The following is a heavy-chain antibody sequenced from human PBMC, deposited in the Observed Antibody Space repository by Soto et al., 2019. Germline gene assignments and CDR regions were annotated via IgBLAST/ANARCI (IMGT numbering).Heavy chain of an antibody. V-gene: IGHV4-39*01. CDR1: GGSISSSSYY. CDR2: FYYIGST. Sequence: SETLSLTCTVSGGSISSSSYYWGWIRQPPGKGLEWIGTFYYIGSTYYNPSLKSRITISADTSKNQFSLKLSSVTAADTAVYYCARHLRYEHSSSRLYFDGWGQGTLVTVAS. D-gene: IGHD6-6*01. CDR3: ARHLRYEHSSSRLYFDG. J-gene: IGHJ4*02.